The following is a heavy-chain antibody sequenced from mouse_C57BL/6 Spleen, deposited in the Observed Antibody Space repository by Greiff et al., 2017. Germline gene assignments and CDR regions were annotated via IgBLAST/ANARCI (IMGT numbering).Heavy chain of an antibody. J-gene: IGHJ3*01. CDR2: ISSGSSTI. CDR3: ARHYGSSSFAY. D-gene: IGHD1-1*01. V-gene: IGHV5-17*01. Sequence: EVNLVESGGGLVKPGGSLKLSCAASGFTFSDYGMHWVRQAPGKGLEWVGYISSGSSTIYYADTVKGRYTLARDNAKNTLFLQMTSLRSEDTAMYYCARHYGSSSFAYWGQGTLVTVAA. CDR1: GFTFSDYG.